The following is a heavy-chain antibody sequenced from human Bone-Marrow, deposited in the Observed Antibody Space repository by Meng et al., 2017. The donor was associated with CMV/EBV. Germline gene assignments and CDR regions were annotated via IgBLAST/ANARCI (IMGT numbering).Heavy chain of an antibody. CDR1: GFTFSSHA. CDR3: AKEWSAWELLGNHFDY. J-gene: IGHJ4*02. D-gene: IGHD1-26*01. Sequence: GESLKISCAASGFTFSSHAMSWVRQAPGKGPEWVSAISRGGESTYYADSAKGRFTISRDNSKNTLYLQINSLRAEDTAVYYCAKEWSAWELLGNHFDYWGQGTLVTVSS. CDR2: ISRGGEST. V-gene: IGHV3-23*01.